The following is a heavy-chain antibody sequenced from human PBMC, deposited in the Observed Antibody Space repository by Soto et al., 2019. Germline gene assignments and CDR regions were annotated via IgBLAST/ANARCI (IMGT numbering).Heavy chain of an antibody. Sequence: GESLKISCKGSGYSFTSYWISWVRQMPGKGLEWMGRIDPSDSYTNYSPSFQGHVTISADKPISTAYLQWSSLKASDTAMYYCARLSSSSWGYYYYGMDVWGQGTTVTVSS. J-gene: IGHJ6*02. CDR2: IDPSDSYT. CDR3: ARLSSSSWGYYYYGMDV. V-gene: IGHV5-10-1*01. D-gene: IGHD6-6*01. CDR1: GYSFTSYW.